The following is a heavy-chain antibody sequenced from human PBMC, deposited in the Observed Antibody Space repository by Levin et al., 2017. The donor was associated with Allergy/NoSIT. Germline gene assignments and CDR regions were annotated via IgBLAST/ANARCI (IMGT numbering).Heavy chain of an antibody. Sequence: SETLSLTCSVSGASFSSSGYCWTWIRQHPGEGLEWIGNIYYSGSTYYNPSLKSRVAISVDTSKNHFSLNLRSVTAADTAVYFCATGDVATVTYHRVGVWGKGTVVSVSS. CDR2: IYYSGST. J-gene: IGHJ6*04. V-gene: IGHV4-31*03. D-gene: IGHD5-12*01. CDR3: ATGDVATVTYHRVGV. CDR1: GASFSSSGYC.